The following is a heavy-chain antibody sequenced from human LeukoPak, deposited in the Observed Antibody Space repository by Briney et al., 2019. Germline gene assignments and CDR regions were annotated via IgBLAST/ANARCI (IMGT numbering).Heavy chain of an antibody. V-gene: IGHV4-34*01. CDR1: GFTFSTYS. J-gene: IGHJ4*02. CDR2: INHSGST. Sequence: GSLRLSCAASGFTFSTYSMNWVRQAPGKGLEWIGEINHSGSTNYNPSLKSRVTISVDTSKNQFSLKLSSVTAADTAVYYCARAPAAPVGANRYYFDYWGQGTLVTVSS. D-gene: IGHD1-26*01. CDR3: ARAPAAPVGANRYYFDY.